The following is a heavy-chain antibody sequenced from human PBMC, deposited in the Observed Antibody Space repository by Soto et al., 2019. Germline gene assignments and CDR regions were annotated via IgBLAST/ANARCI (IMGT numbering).Heavy chain of an antibody. D-gene: IGHD1-1*01. CDR1: GFTFSSYA. V-gene: IGHV3-30*04. Sequence: QVQLVESGGGVVQPGRSLRLSCAASGFTFSSYAMHWVRQAPGKGLEWVAVIAYDGRNKYYADSVKGRFTISRDNSKNTLYLQMNSLRIEDTAVYYCARELERVFDYWGQSTLVTVSS. J-gene: IGHJ4*02. CDR3: ARELERVFDY. CDR2: IAYDGRNK.